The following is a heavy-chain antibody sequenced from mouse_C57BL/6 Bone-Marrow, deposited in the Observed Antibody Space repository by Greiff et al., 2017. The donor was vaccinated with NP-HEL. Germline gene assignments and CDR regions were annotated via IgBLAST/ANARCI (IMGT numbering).Heavy chain of an antibody. V-gene: IGHV1-39*01. CDR2: INPNYGTT. Sequence: EVQLQQSGPELEKPGASVKISCKASGYSFTDYNMNWVKQSNGKSLEWIGVINPNYGTTSYNQKFKGKATLTVDQSSSTAYMQLNSLTSEDSAVYYCASRDYGSSYDYAMDYWGQGTSVTVSS. CDR3: ASRDYGSSYDYAMDY. J-gene: IGHJ4*01. D-gene: IGHD1-1*01. CDR1: GYSFTDYN.